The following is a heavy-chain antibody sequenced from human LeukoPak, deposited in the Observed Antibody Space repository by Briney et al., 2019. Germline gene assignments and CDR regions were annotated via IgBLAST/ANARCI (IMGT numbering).Heavy chain of an antibody. CDR1: GYSFTGHY. Sequence: GASVKVSCKASGYSFTGHYMHWVRQAPGQGLEWMGWINPNSGGTNYAQKFQGRVTMTRDTSISTAYMELSRLRSDDTAVYYCARSRGDHMDVWGKGTTVTVSS. J-gene: IGHJ6*03. CDR3: ARSRGDHMDV. D-gene: IGHD3-10*01. V-gene: IGHV1-2*02. CDR2: INPNSGGT.